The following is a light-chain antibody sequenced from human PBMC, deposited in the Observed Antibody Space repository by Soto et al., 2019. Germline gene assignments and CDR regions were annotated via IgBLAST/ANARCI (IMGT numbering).Light chain of an antibody. Sequence: DIVMTQSPDSLAVSLGERATINCKSSQSVLYSSNNKNYLAWYQHKPGQPPKLLIYWASTRESGVPDRFSGSGSGTDFTLTSSSLQAEDVAVYHCQQYYSIPRTFGQGTKVEI. CDR1: QSVLYSSNNKNY. CDR2: WAS. J-gene: IGKJ1*01. V-gene: IGKV4-1*01. CDR3: QQYYSIPRT.